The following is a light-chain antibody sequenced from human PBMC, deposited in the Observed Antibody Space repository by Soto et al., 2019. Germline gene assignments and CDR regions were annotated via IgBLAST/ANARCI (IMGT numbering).Light chain of an antibody. Sequence: ECVLTRSPCTLSFTKGERATLSCRASQTVRNNYSAWYQQKPGQAPRLLIYDESSRANGIPDRFSGGGYGTDFTLTICRLEPEDFAVYYCQQFSSYLLTFGGGTKVDIK. CDR2: DES. V-gene: IGKV3-20*01. CDR1: QTVRNNY. CDR3: QQFSSYLLT. J-gene: IGKJ4*01.